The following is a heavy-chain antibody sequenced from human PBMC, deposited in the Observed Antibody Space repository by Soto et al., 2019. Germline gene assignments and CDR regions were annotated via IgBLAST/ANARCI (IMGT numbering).Heavy chain of an antibody. V-gene: IGHV3-23*01. CDR2: ISGSGGST. Sequence: GGSLRLSCAASGFTFSSYAMSWVRQAPGKGLEWVSAISGSGGSTYYADSVRGRFTISRDNAKNSLYLQTSSVRADDTAVYYCARMSIGSYSFELWGQGTQVTVSS. CDR1: GFTFSSYA. D-gene: IGHD3-10*01. CDR3: ARMSIGSYSFEL. J-gene: IGHJ4*02.